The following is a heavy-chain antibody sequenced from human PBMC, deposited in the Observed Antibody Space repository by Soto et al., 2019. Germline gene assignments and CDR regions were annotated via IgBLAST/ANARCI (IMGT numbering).Heavy chain of an antibody. CDR2: ISSSSSTL. Sequence: GSLRLSCAASGFTFSSYSVNWVRQAPGKGLERVSYISSSSSTLYYAGSVKGRLTISRDNAKNSLYLQMNSLRDEDTAVYSWARTKTRRYSYGHPNDYWGQGSLVTVSS. CDR1: GFTFSSYS. D-gene: IGHD5-18*01. CDR3: ARTKTRRYSYGHPNDY. V-gene: IGHV3-48*02. J-gene: IGHJ4*02.